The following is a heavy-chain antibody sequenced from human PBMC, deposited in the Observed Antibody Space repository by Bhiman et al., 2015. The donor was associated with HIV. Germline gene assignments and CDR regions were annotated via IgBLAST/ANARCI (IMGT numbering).Heavy chain of an antibody. CDR1: GFMFNNFA. CDR3: ALNLNTGTNT. D-gene: IGHD1-1*01. J-gene: IGHJ5*02. CDR2: IWFDASKK. V-gene: IGHV3-33*01. Sequence: QVQLVESGGGVVQPGGSLRLSCTASGFMFNNFAMNWVRQAPGKGLEWVALIWFDASKKYYADSVKGRFTISRDNSKNTLYLQMNSLRAEDTAVYYCALNLNTGTNTWGQGTLVTVSS.